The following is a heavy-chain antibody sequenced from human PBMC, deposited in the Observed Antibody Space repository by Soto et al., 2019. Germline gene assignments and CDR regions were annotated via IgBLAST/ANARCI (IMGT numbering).Heavy chain of an antibody. V-gene: IGHV1-18*04. CDR3: ARYGFSSGWYLGTGMDV. D-gene: IGHD6-19*01. CDR1: GDTFTEFG. CDR2: ISTYNGKT. J-gene: IGHJ6*02. Sequence: QVQLVQSGAEVKKPGASLKVSCQASGDTFTEFGITWLRQAPGQGLAWVGWISTYNGKTNYAQNLQGRVTMTTDTLTKTGYMELRSLRSDDTGVYYCARYGFSSGWYLGTGMDVWGQGTPVTVSS.